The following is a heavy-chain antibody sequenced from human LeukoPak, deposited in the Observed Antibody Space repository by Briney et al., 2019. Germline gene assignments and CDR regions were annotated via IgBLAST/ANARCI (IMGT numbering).Heavy chain of an antibody. D-gene: IGHD5-18*01. CDR2: IYYSGST. CDR1: GFTFSSYE. Sequence: KAGGSLRLSCAASGFTFSSYEMNWVRQSPGKGLEWVGSIYYSGSTYYNPSLRSRVTISVDMSKNQFSLKLSSVTAADTAVYYCARGTVDTAIKQYYYYMDVWGKGTTVTVSS. J-gene: IGHJ6*03. V-gene: IGHV4-39*07. CDR3: ARGTVDTAIKQYYYYMDV.